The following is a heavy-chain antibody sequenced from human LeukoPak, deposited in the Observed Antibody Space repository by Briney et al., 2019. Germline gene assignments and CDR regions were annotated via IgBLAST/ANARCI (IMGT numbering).Heavy chain of an antibody. CDR3: AREGTHDAFDI. CDR2: IYYSGST. V-gene: IGHV4-30-4*08. J-gene: IGHJ3*02. CDR1: GGSISSGDYY. D-gene: IGHD1-14*01. Sequence: TASETLSLTCTVPGGSISSGDYYWSWIRQPPGKGLEWIGYIYYSGSTYYNPSLKSRVTISVDTSKNQFSLKLSSVTAADTAVYYCAREGTHDAFDIWGQGTMVTVPS.